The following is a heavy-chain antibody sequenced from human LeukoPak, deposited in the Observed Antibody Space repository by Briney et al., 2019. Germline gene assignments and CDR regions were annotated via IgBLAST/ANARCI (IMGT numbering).Heavy chain of an antibody. J-gene: IGHJ4*02. D-gene: IGHD5-12*01. CDR1: GYTFTNYY. V-gene: IGHV1-2*02. Sequence: ASVKVSCKASGYTFTNYYIHWVRQAPGQGLEWLGWINPNNGVTDFAPKFQGRVTLTRDTSISTVYMELSRLKSDDAAVYFCARDVSGYDPFDYWGQGTLVTVSS. CDR2: INPNNGVT. CDR3: ARDVSGYDPFDY.